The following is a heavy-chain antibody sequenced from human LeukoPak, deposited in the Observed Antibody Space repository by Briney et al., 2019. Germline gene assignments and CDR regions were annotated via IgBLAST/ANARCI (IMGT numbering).Heavy chain of an antibody. CDR2: ISGDGGST. Sequence: PGGSLRLSCGASGFTFYDYAMHWVRQAPGKGLEWVSLISGDGGSTYYADSVKGRFTISRDNSKISLYLQMNSLRTEDTALYYCAKDTITMVRGGQVDVWGQGTTVTVSS. D-gene: IGHD3-10*01. CDR1: GFTFYDYA. V-gene: IGHV3-43*02. CDR3: AKDTITMVRGGQVDV. J-gene: IGHJ6*02.